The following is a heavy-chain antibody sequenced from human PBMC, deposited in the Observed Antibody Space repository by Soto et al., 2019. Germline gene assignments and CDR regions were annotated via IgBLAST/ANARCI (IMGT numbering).Heavy chain of an antibody. CDR2: IIPIFGTA. J-gene: IGHJ3*02. Sequence: GASVKVTCKDSGGTLSSNASRWVRQAPGQGLEWMGGIIPIFGTANYAQKFQGRVTITADESTSTAYMELSSLRSEDTAVYYCARGGNDYYGSGSYFPAVHAFDIWGQGTMVTVSS. CDR1: GGTLSSNA. V-gene: IGHV1-69*13. D-gene: IGHD3-10*01. CDR3: ARGGNDYYGSGSYFPAVHAFDI.